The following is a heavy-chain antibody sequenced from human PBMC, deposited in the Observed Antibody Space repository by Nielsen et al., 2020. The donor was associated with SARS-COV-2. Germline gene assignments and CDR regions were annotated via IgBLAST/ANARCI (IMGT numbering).Heavy chain of an antibody. CDR1: GFIFSDFY. D-gene: IGHD2-15*01. V-gene: IGHV3-11*04. J-gene: IGHJ3*01. CDR3: TRYCNAGNCSVGAFDV. Sequence: GGSLRLSCAGSGFIFSDFYVGWIRQVPGKGLQWVSYISSRATTIYYRDSVKGRFTISRDNAKTSLYLQMSSLRAEDTAIYYCTRYCNAGNCSVGAFDVWGQGTTVTVSS. CDR2: ISSRATTI.